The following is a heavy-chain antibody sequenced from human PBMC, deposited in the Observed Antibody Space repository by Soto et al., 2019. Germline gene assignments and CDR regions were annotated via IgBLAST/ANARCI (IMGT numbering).Heavy chain of an antibody. V-gene: IGHV1-18*01. CDR1: GYTFTSYG. CDR3: TRGGQLFAGNYFDY. D-gene: IGHD3-10*02. CDR2: ISNYNGDT. J-gene: IGHJ4*02. Sequence: QVQLVQSGAEVKKPGASVKVSCKASGYTFTSYGISWVRQAPGQGLEWMGWISNYNGDTNYAQKLQGRVTMTTDTSTSTDYMELRSLKSDDTAGYYCTRGGQLFAGNYFDYWGQGTLVTVSS.